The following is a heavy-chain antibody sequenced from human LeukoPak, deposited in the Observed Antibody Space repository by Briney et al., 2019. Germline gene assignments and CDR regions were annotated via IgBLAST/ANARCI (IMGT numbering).Heavy chain of an antibody. J-gene: IGHJ4*02. CDR1: GFTFSSYG. V-gene: IGHV3-23*01. CDR3: ARSRYYYDSSGSYHGDYIDY. D-gene: IGHD3-22*01. CDR2: ISGSGGST. Sequence: GGSLRLSCAASGFTFSSYGMSWVRQAPGKGLEWVSAISGSGGSTYYADSVKGRFTISRDNSKNTLYLQMNSLRAEDTAVYYCARSRYYYDSSGSYHGDYIDYWGQGTLVTVSS.